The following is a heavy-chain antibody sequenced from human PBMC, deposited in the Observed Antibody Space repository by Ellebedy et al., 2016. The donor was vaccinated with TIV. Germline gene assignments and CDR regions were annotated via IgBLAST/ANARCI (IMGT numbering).Heavy chain of an antibody. CDR2: IYYSGST. J-gene: IGHJ4*02. V-gene: IGHV4-59*05. D-gene: IGHD3-22*01. CDR3: ARHRRYYYDSSGYNHLDY. CDR1: GGSISSYY. Sequence: MPSETLSLTCTVSGGSISSYYWSWIRQPPGKGLEWIGSIYYSGSTYYNPSLKSRVTISVDTSKNQFSLKLSSVTAADTAVYYCARHRRYYYDSSGYNHLDYWGQGTLVTVSS.